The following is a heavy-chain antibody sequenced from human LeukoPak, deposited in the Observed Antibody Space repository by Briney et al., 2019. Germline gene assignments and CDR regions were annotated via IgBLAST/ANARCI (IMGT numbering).Heavy chain of an antibody. CDR1: GDSISSDIYY. Sequence: PSQTLSLTCTVSGDSISSDIYYWTWIRQPPGKGLEWIGYIYHGGSSHYNPSLKSRVTTSLDRSKSQFSLKLNSVTAADTAVYYCARNYDFWSGNGYFDPWGQGTLVTVSS. V-gene: IGHV4-30-2*01. D-gene: IGHD3-3*01. J-gene: IGHJ5*02. CDR3: ARNYDFWSGNGYFDP. CDR2: IYHGGSS.